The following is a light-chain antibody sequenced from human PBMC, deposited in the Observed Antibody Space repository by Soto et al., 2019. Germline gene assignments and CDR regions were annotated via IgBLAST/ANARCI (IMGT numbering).Light chain of an antibody. CDR2: VAS. CDR1: QSVSSC. J-gene: IGKJ1*01. CDR3: QQHKDWPPR. Sequence: EMVMTQSPATLSVSPGERATLSCRASQSVSSCLAWYQQKPGQPPRLLIYVASTRAAGIPARFSGSGSGTEFTLTINSLQSEDFAVYYCQQHKDWPPRFGQGTKVEIK. V-gene: IGKV3-15*01.